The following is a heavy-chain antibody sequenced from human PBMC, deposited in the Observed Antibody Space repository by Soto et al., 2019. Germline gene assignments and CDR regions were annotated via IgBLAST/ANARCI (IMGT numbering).Heavy chain of an antibody. D-gene: IGHD6-19*01. CDR2: FDPEDGET. V-gene: IGHV1-24*01. CDR3: ATDQHRSGIYGRTYSSGTYAFGI. Sequence: ASLKVSCKASGYTFTSYGISWVRQAPGKGLEWMGGFDPEDGETIYAQKFQGRVTMTEDTSTDTAYMELSSLRSEDTAVYYCATDQHRSGIYGRTYSSGTYAFGIWGQGTMVTVSS. CDR1: GYTFTSYG. J-gene: IGHJ3*02.